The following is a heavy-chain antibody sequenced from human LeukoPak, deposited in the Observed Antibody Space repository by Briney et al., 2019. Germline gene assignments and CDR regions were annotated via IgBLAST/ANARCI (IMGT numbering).Heavy chain of an antibody. CDR1: GFTFDDYA. V-gene: IGHV3-9*01. D-gene: IGHD6-6*01. Sequence: GRSLRLSCAASGFTFDDYAMHWVRQAPGKGLVWVSRISPTGSTTSYADSVKGRFTVSRDNAKNTLYLQVNNLRAEDTAVYYCARGPNSNWSGLDFWGQGTLLTVSS. CDR2: ISPTGSTT. CDR3: ARGPNSNWSGLDF. J-gene: IGHJ4*02.